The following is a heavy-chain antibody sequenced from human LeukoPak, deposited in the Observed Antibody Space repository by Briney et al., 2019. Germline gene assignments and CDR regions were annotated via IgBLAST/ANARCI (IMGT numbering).Heavy chain of an antibody. D-gene: IGHD5/OR15-5a*01. CDR2: ISSSSSTI. V-gene: IGHV3-48*04. Sequence: PGGSLRLSCAASGFTFSSYSMNWVRQAPGKGLEWVSYISSSSSTIYYADSVKGRFTISRDNAKNSLYLQMNSLRAEDTAVYYCARGNVFDPWGQGTLVTVSS. CDR3: ARGNVFDP. J-gene: IGHJ5*02. CDR1: GFTFSSYS.